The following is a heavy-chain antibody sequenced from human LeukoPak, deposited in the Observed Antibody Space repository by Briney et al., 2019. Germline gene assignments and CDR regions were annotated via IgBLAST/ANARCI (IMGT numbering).Heavy chain of an antibody. CDR1: GFTFCSYE. V-gene: IGHV3-48*03. D-gene: IGHD6-13*01. Sequence: GGSLRLSCAASGFTFCSYEMSWVRQAPGKGLEWVSYISSSGSTIYYADSLKGRFTISRDNAKNSLYLQVNSLRAEDTAVYYCARGTAAGCDYWGQGTLVTVSS. J-gene: IGHJ4*02. CDR3: ARGTAAGCDY. CDR2: ISSSGSTI.